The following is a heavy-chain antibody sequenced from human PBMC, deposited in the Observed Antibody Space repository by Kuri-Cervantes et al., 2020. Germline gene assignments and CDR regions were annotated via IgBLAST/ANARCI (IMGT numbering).Heavy chain of an antibody. J-gene: IGHJ4*02. Sequence: SETLSLTCAISGDSVSRNSAAWNWIRQSPSRGLEWLGRTYYRTKWYDDYAVSVKGRATISPDTSKNQISLQLNSVTPEDTAVYYCARVGSRGASHFDYWGQGTLVTVSS. CDR1: GDSVSRNSAA. V-gene: IGHV6-1*01. D-gene: IGHD2-15*01. CDR2: TYYRTKWYD. CDR3: ARVGSRGASHFDY.